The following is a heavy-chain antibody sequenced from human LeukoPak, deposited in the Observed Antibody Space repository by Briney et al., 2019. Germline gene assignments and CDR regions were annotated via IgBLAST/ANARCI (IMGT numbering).Heavy chain of an antibody. CDR2: ISWNSGSI. Sequence: TGGSLRLSCAASGFTFSSYAMSWGRQAPGKGLEWVSGISWNSGSIGYADSVKGRFTISRDNAKNSLYLQMNSQRAEDMALYYCAKGSRGGIAVAEWDYWGQGTLVTVSS. V-gene: IGHV3-9*03. CDR1: GFTFSSYA. CDR3: AKGSRGGIAVAEWDY. J-gene: IGHJ4*02. D-gene: IGHD6-19*01.